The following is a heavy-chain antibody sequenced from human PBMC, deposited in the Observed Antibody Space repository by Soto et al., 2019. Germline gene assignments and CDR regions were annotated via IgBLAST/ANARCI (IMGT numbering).Heavy chain of an antibody. Sequence: GGSLRLSCAASGFTFSSNWMNWVRQAPGKGPEWVANIKQDGSEKYYVDSVKGRSTISRDNAKNSILLQMNSLRVEDTAVYYCARDLGYCSGGTCYSVLDYWGQGALVTVSS. D-gene: IGHD2-15*01. CDR2: IKQDGSEK. V-gene: IGHV3-7*03. J-gene: IGHJ4*02. CDR3: ARDLGYCSGGTCYSVLDY. CDR1: GFTFSSNW.